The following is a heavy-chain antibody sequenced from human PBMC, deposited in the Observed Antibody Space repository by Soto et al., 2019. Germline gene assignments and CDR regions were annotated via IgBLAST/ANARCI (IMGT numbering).Heavy chain of an antibody. CDR3: ASPTPYGIVVAITSGYYGMDV. V-gene: IGHV1-69*13. Sequence: SVKVSCKASGGTFSSYAISWVRQAPGQGLEWMGGIIPIFGTANYAQKFQGRVTITADESTSTAYMELSSLRSEDTAVYYCASPTPYGIVVAITSGYYGMDVWGQGTTVTVSS. CDR2: IIPIFGTA. J-gene: IGHJ6*02. CDR1: GGTFSSYA. D-gene: IGHD3-22*01.